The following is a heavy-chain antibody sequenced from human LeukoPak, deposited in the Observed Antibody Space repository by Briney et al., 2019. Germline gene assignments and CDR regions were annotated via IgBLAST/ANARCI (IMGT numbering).Heavy chain of an antibody. J-gene: IGHJ5*02. CDR1: GYTFTGYY. V-gene: IGHV1-2*02. CDR3: ARIPYYGSGSYSP. Sequence: GASVKVSCKASGYTFTGYYMHWVRQAPGQGLEWMGWINPNSGGTNYAQKFQGRVTMTRDTSISTAYMELSRLRSDDTAVYYCARIPYYGSGSYSPWGQGTLVTVSS. D-gene: IGHD3-10*01. CDR2: INPNSGGT.